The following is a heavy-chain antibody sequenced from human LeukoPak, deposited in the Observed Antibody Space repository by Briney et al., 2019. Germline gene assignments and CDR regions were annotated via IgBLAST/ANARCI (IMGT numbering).Heavy chain of an antibody. D-gene: IGHD6-19*01. CDR3: AREGSGWSSLTPCDY. CDR2: IWYDGSNK. Sequence: GGSLRLSCAASGFTFSSYGMNWVRQAPGKGLEWVAVIWYDGSNKYYADSVKGRFTISRDNSKNTLYLQMNSLRAEDTAVYYCAREGSGWSSLTPCDYWGQGTLVTVSS. V-gene: IGHV3-33*01. CDR1: GFTFSSYG. J-gene: IGHJ4*02.